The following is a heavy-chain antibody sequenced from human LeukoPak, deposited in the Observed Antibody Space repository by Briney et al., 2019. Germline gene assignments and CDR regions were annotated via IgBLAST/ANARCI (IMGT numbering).Heavy chain of an antibody. V-gene: IGHV3-66*01. D-gene: IGHD3-16*01. CDR2: IYSGGST. CDR3: AGEVGAWVSGDYAYMDV. Sequence: GSLRLSCAASGFTVSSNYMSWVRQAPGKGLEWVSVIYSGGSTYYADPVKGRFTISRDNSKNTLYLQMNSLRAEDTAVYYCAGEVGAWVSGDYAYMDVWGKGTTVTISS. J-gene: IGHJ6*03. CDR1: GFTVSSNY.